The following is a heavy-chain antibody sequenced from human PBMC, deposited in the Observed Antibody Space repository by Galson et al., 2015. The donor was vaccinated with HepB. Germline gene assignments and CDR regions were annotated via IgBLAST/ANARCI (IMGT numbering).Heavy chain of an antibody. Sequence: SVKVSCKASGYTFTNYAIHWVRQAPAQSLEWMGWINAGNGHIRYSQKFQGRLTFTTDTSATTAYMELRSLKSEDTAVHFCVRNRADITTPMFFDPWGQGTPVTVSS. CDR1: GYTFTNYA. V-gene: IGHV1-3*01. CDR3: VRNRADITTPMFFDP. CDR2: INAGNGHI. J-gene: IGHJ5*02. D-gene: IGHD3-10*02.